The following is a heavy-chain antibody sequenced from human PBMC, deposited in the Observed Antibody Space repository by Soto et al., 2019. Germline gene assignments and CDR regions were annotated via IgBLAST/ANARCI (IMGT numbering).Heavy chain of an antibody. V-gene: IGHV4-34*01. D-gene: IGHD2-15*01. CDR1: GGYFSGFF. J-gene: IGHJ6*03. CDR3: ARGLRHCSGVNCYYYMDV. CDR2: INHSGST. Sequence: SETLSLTCAVSGGYFSGFFWSWVRQPPGKGLEWIGEINHSGSTNYNPSLESRVTISVDTSKNQFSLKVSSVIAADTAVYYCARGLRHCSGVNCYYYMDVWTKGTTVTVSS.